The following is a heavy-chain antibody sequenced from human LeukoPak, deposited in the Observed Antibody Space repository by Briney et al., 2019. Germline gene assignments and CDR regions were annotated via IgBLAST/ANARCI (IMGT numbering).Heavy chain of an antibody. D-gene: IGHD3-22*01. CDR1: GFTFSSYG. J-gene: IGHJ3*02. Sequence: GGSLRLSCAASGFTFSSYGMHWVRQATGKGLEWVAAISYDGSNKYYADSVKGRFTISRDNSKNTLYLQMNSLRAEDTAVYYCAKGEYYYDPADAFDIWGQGTMVTVSS. CDR3: AKGEYYYDPADAFDI. CDR2: ISYDGSNK. V-gene: IGHV3-30*18.